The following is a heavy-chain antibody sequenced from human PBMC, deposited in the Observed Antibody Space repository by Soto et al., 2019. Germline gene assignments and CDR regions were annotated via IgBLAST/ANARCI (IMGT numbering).Heavy chain of an antibody. J-gene: IGHJ6*02. CDR3: AREPHQNYYYGMDV. V-gene: IGHV4-59*12. D-gene: IGHD2-2*01. Sequence: PSETLSLTCTVPGGSISPYYWSWIRQPPGKGLEWIGYIYYSGSTNYNPSLKSRVTISVDTSKNQFSLKLSSVTAADTAVYYCAREPHQNYYYGMDVWGQGTTVTVSS. CDR2: IYYSGST. CDR1: GGSISPYY.